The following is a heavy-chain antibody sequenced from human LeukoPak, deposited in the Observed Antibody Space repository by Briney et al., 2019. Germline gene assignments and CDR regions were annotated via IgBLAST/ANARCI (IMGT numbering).Heavy chain of an antibody. J-gene: IGHJ1*01. Sequence: GGSLRLSCAASGFTFSSYWMNWARQAPGKGLEWVSAISNSGVSTHYADSVKGLFTISRDNSKNTLFLHMNTLRADDMAVYYCAKDLYPHGRAEYFQHWGQGTLVTVSS. V-gene: IGHV3-23*01. CDR2: ISNSGVST. D-gene: IGHD2-2*02. CDR3: AKDLYPHGRAEYFQH. CDR1: GFTFSSYW.